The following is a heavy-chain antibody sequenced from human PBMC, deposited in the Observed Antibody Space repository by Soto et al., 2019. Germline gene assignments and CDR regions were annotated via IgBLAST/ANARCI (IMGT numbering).Heavy chain of an antibody. D-gene: IGHD3-3*01. Sequence: PGGSLRLSCAASGLTFSSFGMHWVRQAPGKGLEWVAVIWYDGDNKYYTDSVKGRFTISRDNSKNTLYLQMNSLRAEDTAVYYCARHRLFDDFSWSGMDVWGQGTTVTVSS. J-gene: IGHJ6*02. V-gene: IGHV3-33*01. CDR3: ARHRLFDDFSWSGMDV. CDR1: GLTFSSFG. CDR2: IWYDGDNK.